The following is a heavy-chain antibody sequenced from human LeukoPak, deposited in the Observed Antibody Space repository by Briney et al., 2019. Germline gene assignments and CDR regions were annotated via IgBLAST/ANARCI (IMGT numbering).Heavy chain of an antibody. V-gene: IGHV4-30-4*01. CDR1: GGSISSGDYY. CDR3: ARRGQDAFDI. Sequence: SETLSLTCTVSGGSISSGDYYWSWIRQPPGKGLEWIGYIYYSGSIYYNPSLKSRVTISVDTSKNQFSLKLSSVTAADTAVYYCARRGQDAFDIWGQGTMVTVSS. CDR2: IYYSGSI. J-gene: IGHJ3*02. D-gene: IGHD3-10*01.